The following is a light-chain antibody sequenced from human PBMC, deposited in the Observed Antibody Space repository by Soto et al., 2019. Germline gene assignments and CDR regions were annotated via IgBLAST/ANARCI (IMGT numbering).Light chain of an antibody. J-gene: IGLJ3*02. V-gene: IGLV1-40*01. Sequence: QSVLTQPPSMSGAPGQRVTISCTGSSSNIGAGYDVHWYQLLPGTAPKLLIYGNTNRPSGVPDRLPGSKSGTSASLAITGLRAEDEADYYCQSHDSSLNSWVFGGGTKLTVL. CDR1: SSNIGAGYD. CDR3: QSHDSSLNSWV. CDR2: GNT.